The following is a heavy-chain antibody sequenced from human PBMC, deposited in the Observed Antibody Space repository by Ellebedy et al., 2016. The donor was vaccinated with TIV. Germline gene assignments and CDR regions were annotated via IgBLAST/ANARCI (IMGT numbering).Heavy chain of an antibody. CDR1: AFTFGTYV. Sequence: GGSLRLXCAASAFTFGTYVMHSISQATGKGLEWVSAIGTAGDRYYPGSVKGRFTISRENAKNSLYLQMNSLRAGDTAVYYCARGMCSGGSCYELGYWGQGTLVTVSS. V-gene: IGHV3-13*04. CDR2: IGTAGDR. J-gene: IGHJ4*02. CDR3: ARGMCSGGSCYELGY. D-gene: IGHD2-15*01.